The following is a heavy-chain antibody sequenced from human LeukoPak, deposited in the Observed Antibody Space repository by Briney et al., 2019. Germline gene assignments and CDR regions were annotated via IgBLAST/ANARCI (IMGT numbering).Heavy chain of an antibody. CDR2: IYYSGST. Sequence: PSETLSLTCTVSGGSISSGDYYWSWIRQRPGKGLEWIGYIYYSGSTYYNPSLKSRVTISVDTSKNQFSLKLSSVTAADTAVYYCARDDYGDYGFDYWGQGTLVTVSS. CDR3: ARDDYGDYGFDY. J-gene: IGHJ4*02. CDR1: GGSISSGDYY. V-gene: IGHV4-30-4*01. D-gene: IGHD4-17*01.